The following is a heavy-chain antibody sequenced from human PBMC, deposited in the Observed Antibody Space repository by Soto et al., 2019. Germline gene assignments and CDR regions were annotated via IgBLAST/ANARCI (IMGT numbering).Heavy chain of an antibody. J-gene: IGHJ5*02. CDR1: GYTFTSYA. CDR2: INAGNGNT. Sequence: ASVKVSCKASGYTFTSYAMHWVRQAPGQRLEWMGWINAGNGNTKYSQKFQGRVTITRDTSASTAYMELSSLRSEDTAVYYCARVRLLLWFGESSTPGGWFDPWGQGTLVTVSS. V-gene: IGHV1-3*01. CDR3: ARVRLLLWFGESSTPGGWFDP. D-gene: IGHD3-10*01.